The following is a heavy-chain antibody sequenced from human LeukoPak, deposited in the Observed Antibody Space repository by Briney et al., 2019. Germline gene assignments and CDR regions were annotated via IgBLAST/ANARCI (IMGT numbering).Heavy chain of an antibody. CDR3: ARDQGGGGYCSGGSCYEYGMDV. D-gene: IGHD2-15*01. J-gene: IGHJ6*02. Sequence: SETLSLTCTVSGGSISSYYWSWIRQPAGKGLEWIGRIYTSGSTNYNPSLKSRVTMSVDTSKNQFSLKLSSVTAADTAVYYCARDQGGGGYCSGGSCYEYGMDVWGQGTTVTVSS. CDR2: IYTSGST. V-gene: IGHV4-4*07. CDR1: GGSISSYY.